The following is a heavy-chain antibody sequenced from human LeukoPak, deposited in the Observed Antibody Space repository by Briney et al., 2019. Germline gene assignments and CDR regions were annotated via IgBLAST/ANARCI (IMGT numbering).Heavy chain of an antibody. J-gene: IGHJ5*02. D-gene: IGHD5-24*01. Sequence: ASVKVSCKASGCTATDYYMHCVRQAPGQGLEWMGWINPNSGGTNYAQKFQGRVSMTRDTSISTAYMELSRLKSDDTAVYYCARNTINWFDPWGQGVLVTVSS. CDR3: ARNTINWFDP. CDR2: INPNSGGT. CDR1: GCTATDYY. V-gene: IGHV1-2*02.